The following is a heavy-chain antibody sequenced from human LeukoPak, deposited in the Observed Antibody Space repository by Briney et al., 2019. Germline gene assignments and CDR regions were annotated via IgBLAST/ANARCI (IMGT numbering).Heavy chain of an antibody. J-gene: IGHJ4*02. CDR1: GYIFISYY. V-gene: IGHV1-46*01. Sequence: GASVKVSCKASGYIFISYYIHWVRQAPGQGLEWMGVINPSDGSTNYAQKFQGRVTMTRDTSTTTVYLELSGLTSEDTAVYYCASDVAREFDYWGQGTLVTVSS. CDR3: ASDVAREFDY. D-gene: IGHD5-24*01. CDR2: INPSDGST.